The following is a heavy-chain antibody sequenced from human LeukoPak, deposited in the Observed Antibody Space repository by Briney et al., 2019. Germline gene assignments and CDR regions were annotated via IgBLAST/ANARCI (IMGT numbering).Heavy chain of an antibody. J-gene: IGHJ3*02. Sequence: SVKVSCKASGGTFSSYAISWVRQAPGQGLEWMGGIIPIFGTANYAQKFQGRVTITADESTSTAYMELSSLRSEDTAVYYCARSITMVRGVIDAFDTWGQGTMVTVSS. D-gene: IGHD3-10*01. CDR1: GGTFSSYA. CDR2: IIPIFGTA. CDR3: ARSITMVRGVIDAFDT. V-gene: IGHV1-69*13.